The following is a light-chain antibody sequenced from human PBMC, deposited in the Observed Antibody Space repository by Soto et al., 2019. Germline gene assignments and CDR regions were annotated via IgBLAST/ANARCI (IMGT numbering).Light chain of an antibody. V-gene: IGLV1-40*01. CDR2: GNS. CDR3: QSYDSSLSAFYV. Sequence: QSVLTQPPSVSGASGQRVTISCTGSSSNIGAGYDVHWYQQLPGTAPKLLIYGNSNRPSGVPDRFSGSKSGTSASLAITGLQAEDEADYYCQSYDSSLSAFYVFGNGTKVTVL. J-gene: IGLJ1*01. CDR1: SSNIGAGYD.